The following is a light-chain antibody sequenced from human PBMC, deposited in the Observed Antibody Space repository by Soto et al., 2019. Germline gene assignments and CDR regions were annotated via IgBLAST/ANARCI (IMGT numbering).Light chain of an antibody. J-gene: IGLJ1*01. Sequence: QSALTQPSSVSGSRGQSITIPCTGTSGDVGGYNLVSWYQQHPGKAPKLMIYEVTERPSGVSNRFSGSKSGNTASLTISGLQPDDEADYYCCSYAGNSEVFGTGTKVTVL. V-gene: IGLV2-23*02. CDR3: CSYAGNSEV. CDR2: EVT. CDR1: SGDVGGYNL.